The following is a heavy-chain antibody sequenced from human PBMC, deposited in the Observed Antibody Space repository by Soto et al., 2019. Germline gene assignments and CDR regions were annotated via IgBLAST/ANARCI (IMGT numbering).Heavy chain of an antibody. V-gene: IGHV4-31*03. CDR3: ARSPASTVTTAGWFDP. D-gene: IGHD4-17*01. Sequence: QVQLQESGPGLVKPSQTLSLTCTVSGGSISSGGYYWSWIRQHPGKGLEWIGYIYYSGSTYYNTSLKSRVTISVDASKIHFSLKLGSVTAAATGVYYCARSPASTVTTAGWFDPWGQGTLVTESS. CDR2: IYYSGST. CDR1: GGSISSGGYY. J-gene: IGHJ5*02.